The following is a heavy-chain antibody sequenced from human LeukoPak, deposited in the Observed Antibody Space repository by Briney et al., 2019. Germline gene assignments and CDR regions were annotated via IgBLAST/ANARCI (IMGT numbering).Heavy chain of an antibody. CDR3: ARDLGSGWYSGRRY. CDR2: INPNSGGT. D-gene: IGHD6-19*01. CDR1: GYTFTGYY. V-gene: IGHV1-2*02. J-gene: IGHJ4*02. Sequence: ASVKVSCKASGYTFTGYYMHWVRQAPGQGLEWMGWINPNSGGTNYAQKFQGRVTMTRDTSISTAYMELSRLRSDDTAVYYCARDLGSGWYSGRRYWGQGTLVTVSS.